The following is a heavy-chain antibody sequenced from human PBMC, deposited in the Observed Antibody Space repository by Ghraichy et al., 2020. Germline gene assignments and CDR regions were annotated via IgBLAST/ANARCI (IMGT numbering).Heavy chain of an antibody. J-gene: IGHJ6*02. CDR3: ARDRVVPAADYYYYYYGMDV. V-gene: IGHV3-21*01. Sequence: GESLNISCAASGFTFSSYSMNWVRQAPGKGLEWVSSISSSSSYIYYADSVKGRFTISRDNAKNSLYLQMNSLRAEDTAVYYCARDRVVPAADYYYYYYGMDVWGQGTTVTVSS. CDR1: GFTFSSYS. D-gene: IGHD2-2*01. CDR2: ISSSSSYI.